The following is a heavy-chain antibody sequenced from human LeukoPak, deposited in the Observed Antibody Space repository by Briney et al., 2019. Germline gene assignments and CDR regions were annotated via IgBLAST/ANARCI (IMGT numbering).Heavy chain of an antibody. D-gene: IGHD2-21*02. Sequence: GGSLRLSCAASGFTFSSYAMSWVRQAPGKGLEWVSAISGSGGSTYYADSVKGRFTISGDNSKNTLYLQMNSLRAEDTAVYYCATTPRRVTAIAGLTDYWGQGTLVTVSS. V-gene: IGHV3-23*01. CDR1: GFTFSSYA. CDR3: ATTPRRVTAIAGLTDY. CDR2: ISGSGGST. J-gene: IGHJ4*02.